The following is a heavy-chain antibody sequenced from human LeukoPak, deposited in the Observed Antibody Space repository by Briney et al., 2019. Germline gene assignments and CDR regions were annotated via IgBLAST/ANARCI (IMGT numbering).Heavy chain of an antibody. CDR3: ARAYGGNDAFDI. D-gene: IGHD4-23*01. V-gene: IGHV1-69*13. Sequence: ASVKVSCKASGGTFISYAISWVRQAPGQGLEWMGGVIPIFGTANYAQKFQGRVTITADESTSTAYMELSSLRSEDTAVYYCARAYGGNDAFDIWGQGTMVTVSS. CDR2: VIPIFGTA. CDR1: GGTFISYA. J-gene: IGHJ3*02.